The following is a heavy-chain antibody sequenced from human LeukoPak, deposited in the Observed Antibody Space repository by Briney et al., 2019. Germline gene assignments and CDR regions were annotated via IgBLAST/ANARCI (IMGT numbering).Heavy chain of an antibody. D-gene: IGHD6-19*01. V-gene: IGHV5-51*01. CDR1: GSTFTNNW. CDR3: ARRLYSSGWYWFDP. Sequence: GGPLEISFQGSGSTFTNNWIGGVGRLPGKGREWMEIIYPGDSDPRYSQSFQGQVTISADKSISTAYLQWSSLKASDTAMYYCARRLYSSGWYWFDPWGQGTLVTVSS. J-gene: IGHJ5*02. CDR2: IYPGDSDP.